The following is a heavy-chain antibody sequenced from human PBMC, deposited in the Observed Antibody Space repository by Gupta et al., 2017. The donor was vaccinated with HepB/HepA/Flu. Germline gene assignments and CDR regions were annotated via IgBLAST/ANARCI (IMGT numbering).Heavy chain of an antibody. CDR2: INPSGGST. CDR3: ARDRDCGGDCYSRRNWFDP. Sequence: QVQLVQSGAEVKKPGASVKVSCKASGYTFTSYSMHWVRQAPGQGLEWMGIINPSGGSTSYAQKFQGRVTMTRDTSTSTVYMELSSLRSEDTAVYYCARDRDCGGDCYSRRNWFDPWGQGTLVTVSS. D-gene: IGHD2-21*01. CDR1: GYTFTSYS. J-gene: IGHJ5*02. V-gene: IGHV1-46*01.